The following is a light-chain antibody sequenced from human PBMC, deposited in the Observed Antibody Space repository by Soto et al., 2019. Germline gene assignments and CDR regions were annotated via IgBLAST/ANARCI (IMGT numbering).Light chain of an antibody. CDR3: QQFNSYPVT. CDR2: DVS. J-gene: IGKJ5*01. Sequence: AIQVTQSPSSLSASVGDRVTITCRASQDIRGALAWYQQKPGKAPKLLLYDVSTLESGVPSRFSGSGPGTEFTLAISSLQAEDFGTYYCQQFNSYPVTFGHGTRLEMK. V-gene: IGKV1-13*02. CDR1: QDIRGA.